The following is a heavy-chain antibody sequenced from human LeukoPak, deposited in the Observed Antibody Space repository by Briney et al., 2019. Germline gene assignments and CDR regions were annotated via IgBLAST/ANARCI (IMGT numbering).Heavy chain of an antibody. Sequence: SETLSLTCAVYGGSFSGYYWSWIRQPPGKGLEWIGEINHSGGTNYNPSLKSRVTISVDTSKNQFSLKLSSVTAADTAVYYCARLWWELHWAYYYMDVWGKGTTVTISS. V-gene: IGHV4-34*01. CDR2: INHSGGT. CDR1: GGSFSGYY. J-gene: IGHJ6*03. D-gene: IGHD1-26*01. CDR3: ARLWWELHWAYYYMDV.